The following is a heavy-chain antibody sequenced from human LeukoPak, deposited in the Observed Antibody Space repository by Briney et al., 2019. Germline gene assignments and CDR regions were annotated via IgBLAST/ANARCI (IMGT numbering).Heavy chain of an antibody. CDR3: ARVPKLGNNWFDP. J-gene: IGHJ5*02. D-gene: IGHD7-27*01. CDR1: GYTFTGYY. Sequence: ASVKVSCKASGYTFTGYYMHWVRQAPGQGLEWMGGINPNSGGTNYAQKFQGRVTMTRDTSISTAYMELSRLRSDDTAMYYCARVPKLGNNWFDPWGQGTLVTVSS. CDR2: INPNSGGT. V-gene: IGHV1-2*02.